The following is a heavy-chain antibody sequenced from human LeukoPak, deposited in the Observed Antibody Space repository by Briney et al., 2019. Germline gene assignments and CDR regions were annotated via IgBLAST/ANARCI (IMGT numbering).Heavy chain of an antibody. D-gene: IGHD3-22*01. CDR2: INSDGSST. CDR1: GFTFSSYG. J-gene: IGHJ4*02. CDR3: ATARDNYDISGFSALEG. V-gene: IGHV3-74*01. Sequence: GRSLRLSCAASGFTFSSYGMHWVRQAPGKGLVWVSRINSDGSSTNYADSVKGRFTISRDNSKNTLYLLMDSLRAEDTGVYYCATARDNYDISGFSALEGWGQGTLVTVSS.